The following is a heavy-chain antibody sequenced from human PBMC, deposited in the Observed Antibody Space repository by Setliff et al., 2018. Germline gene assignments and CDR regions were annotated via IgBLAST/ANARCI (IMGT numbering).Heavy chain of an antibody. CDR2: IYASWST. Sequence: SETLSLTFTVSGDSINSRTNYWSWIRQPAGKGPEWIGHIYASWSTNYNPSLKSRVTISLDTSKNQFSLKLSSVTAADTAVYYCVRMSGFLYMDVWGKGTTVTVSS. CDR1: GDSINSRTNY. V-gene: IGHV4-61*09. D-gene: IGHD3-3*01. J-gene: IGHJ6*03. CDR3: VRMSGFLYMDV.